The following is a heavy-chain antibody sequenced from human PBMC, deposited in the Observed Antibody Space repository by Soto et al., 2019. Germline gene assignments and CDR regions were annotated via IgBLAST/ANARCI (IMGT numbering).Heavy chain of an antibody. J-gene: IGHJ4*02. CDR2: IYWGGDK. D-gene: IGHD4-4*01. CDR1: GFSLNTGGVG. Sequence: SGPTLVNPTQTLTLTCTFSGFSLNTGGVGVGWIRQAPGKAPEWLILIYWGGDKRYSPSLKTRLTISKDTSKNQVVLTMTNMDPVDTATYYCARTTTITSDYGFDYWGQGTLVTVSS. V-gene: IGHV2-5*02. CDR3: ARTTTITSDYGFDY.